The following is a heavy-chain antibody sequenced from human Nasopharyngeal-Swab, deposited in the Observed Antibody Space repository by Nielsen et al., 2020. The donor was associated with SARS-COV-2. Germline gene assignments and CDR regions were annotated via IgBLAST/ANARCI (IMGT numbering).Heavy chain of an antibody. CDR3: ARDRNVLRYFDWLGWFDP. Sequence: ASVKASCKASGDTFTSYAMHWERQAPGQRLEWMGWINAGNGNTKYSQKFQGRVTITRDTSASTAYMELSSLRSEDTAVYYCARDRNVLRYFDWLGWFDPWGQGTLVTVSS. D-gene: IGHD3-9*01. V-gene: IGHV1-3*01. CDR2: INAGNGNT. J-gene: IGHJ5*02. CDR1: GDTFTSYA.